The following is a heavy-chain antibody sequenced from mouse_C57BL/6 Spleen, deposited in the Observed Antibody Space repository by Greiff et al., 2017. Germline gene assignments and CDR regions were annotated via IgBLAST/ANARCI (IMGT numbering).Heavy chain of an antibody. CDR3: ARSWDYDSMDY. CDR1: GYTFTSYG. Sequence: QVQLKQSGAELARPGASVKLSCKASGYTFTSYGISWVKQRTGQGLEWIGEIYPRSGNTYYNEKFKGKATLTADKSSSTAYMELRSLTSEASAVYFCARSWDYDSMDYWGQGTSVTVSS. D-gene: IGHD2-4*01. J-gene: IGHJ4*01. CDR2: IYPRSGNT. V-gene: IGHV1-81*01.